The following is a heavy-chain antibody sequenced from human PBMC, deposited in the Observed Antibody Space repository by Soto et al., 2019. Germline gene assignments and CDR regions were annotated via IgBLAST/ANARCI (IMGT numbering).Heavy chain of an antibody. J-gene: IGHJ3*02. CDR3: ARRDYGDYGGGAFDI. D-gene: IGHD4-17*01. Sequence: PGESLKISCKGSRYSFASYWIGWVRQMPGKGLEWMGIIYPTDSDTKYSPSFQGHVTISADKSFTTAYLQWSSLKASDTAMYYCARRDYGDYGGGAFDIWGQGTMVTVSS. CDR2: IYPTDSDT. CDR1: RYSFASYW. V-gene: IGHV5-51*01.